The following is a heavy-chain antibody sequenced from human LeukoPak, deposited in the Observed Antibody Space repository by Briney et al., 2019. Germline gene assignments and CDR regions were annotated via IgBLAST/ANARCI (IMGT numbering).Heavy chain of an antibody. J-gene: IGHJ4*02. CDR3: ASYAR. Sequence: ASVKVSCKASGYTFTSYDINWVRQATGQGLEWMGWINPNSGNKDYAHKFKGRVTMTRNTSISTAYLELSSLRSEGTAVYYCASYARWGQGTLVTVSS. V-gene: IGHV1-8*01. CDR2: INPNSGNK. CDR1: GYTFTSYD. D-gene: IGHD3-16*01.